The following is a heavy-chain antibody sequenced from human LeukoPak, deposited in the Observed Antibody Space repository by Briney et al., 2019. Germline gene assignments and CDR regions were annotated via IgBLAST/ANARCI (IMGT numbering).Heavy chain of an antibody. J-gene: IGHJ4*02. CDR2: LSGGGGST. V-gene: IGHV3-23*01. D-gene: IGHD3-9*01. CDR1: GFTFSSYA. CDR3: AKFYDILTSYFDY. Sequence: GGSLRLSCAASGFTFSSYAMSWVRQSPGKGLEWVSALSGGGGSTYYAYYTGSVKGRFTISRDNSKNTLYLQMNSLRAEDTALYYCAKFYDILTSYFDYWGQGTLVTVSS.